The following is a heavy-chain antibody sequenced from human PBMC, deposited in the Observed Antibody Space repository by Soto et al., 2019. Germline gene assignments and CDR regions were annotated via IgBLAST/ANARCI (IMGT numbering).Heavy chain of an antibody. Sequence: GGSLRLSCAASGFTFSSYEMNWVRQAPGKGLEWVSYISSSGSTIYYADSVKGRFTISRDNAKNSLYLQMNSLRAKDTAVYYCARALGDIVVVVAADHDAFDIWGQGTMVTVSS. CDR2: ISSSGSTI. D-gene: IGHD2-15*01. J-gene: IGHJ3*02. CDR1: GFTFSSYE. CDR3: ARALGDIVVVVAADHDAFDI. V-gene: IGHV3-48*03.